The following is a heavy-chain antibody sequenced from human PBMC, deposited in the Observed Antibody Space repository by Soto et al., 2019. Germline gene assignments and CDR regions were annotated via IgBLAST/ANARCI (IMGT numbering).Heavy chain of an antibody. Sequence: QVQLVQSGAEVKKPGASVEVSCKVTEYFTSYGLQWVRQAPGQRLEWMGWIIGGNGDTRYSQKFQGRVTFIRDTSASTAYMDLSSLTSEDTAVYYCARSGKPGITVTGPIDYWGQGTLVTVSS. V-gene: IGHV1-3*01. CDR3: ARSGKPGITVTGPIDY. D-gene: IGHD6-19*01. J-gene: IGHJ4*02. CDR2: IIGGNGDT. CDR1: EYFTSYG.